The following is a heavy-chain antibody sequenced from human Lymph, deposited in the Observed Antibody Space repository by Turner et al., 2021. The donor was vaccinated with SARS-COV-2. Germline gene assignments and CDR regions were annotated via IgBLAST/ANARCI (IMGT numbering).Heavy chain of an antibody. D-gene: IGHD3-16*01. CDR2: IYSSGST. J-gene: IGHJ4*02. CDR3: ARQGCLRGYFDY. V-gene: IGHV4-39*01. Sequence: QVQLQESGPGLVKPSETLSLTCTVSGGSVTSSSYYWGWIRQPPGKGLEWIGNIYSSGSTYYNPSLKSRVTISVDTSKNQFSMKLSSVTAADTAVYYCARQGCLRGYFDYWSQGTLVTVSS. CDR1: GGSVTSSSYY.